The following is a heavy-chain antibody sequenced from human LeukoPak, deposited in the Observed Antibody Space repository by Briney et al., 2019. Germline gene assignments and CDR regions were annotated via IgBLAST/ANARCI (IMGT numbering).Heavy chain of an antibody. CDR1: GFTFNDYA. D-gene: IGHD2-15*01. CDR2: ISADGGSK. V-gene: IGHV3-43*02. CDR3: ATDCSGNRCYSL. J-gene: IGHJ4*02. Sequence: PGGSLRLSCAVSGFTFNDYAMNWVRQAPGKGLEWVSFISADGGSKYYADSVKGRFTISRDNSKNSLYLQMNSLRVGDTALYYCATDCSGNRCYSLWGQGTLVTVSS.